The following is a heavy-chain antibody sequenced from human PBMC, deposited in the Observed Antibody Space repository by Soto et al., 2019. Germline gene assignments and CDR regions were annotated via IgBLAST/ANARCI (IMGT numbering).Heavy chain of an antibody. D-gene: IGHD1-1*01. CDR3: ARNQLVIPTRNYYYSGLDV. J-gene: IGHJ6*02. CDR2: IYYSGST. CDR1: GGSISSGTYY. Sequence: PSETLSLTCTVSGGSISSGTYYWSWIRQHPGKGLEWIGYIYYSGSTYYNPSLKSRVTISVDTSENQFSLKVSSVTAADTAVYYCARNQLVIPTRNYYYSGLDVWGQGTTVTVSS. V-gene: IGHV4-31*03.